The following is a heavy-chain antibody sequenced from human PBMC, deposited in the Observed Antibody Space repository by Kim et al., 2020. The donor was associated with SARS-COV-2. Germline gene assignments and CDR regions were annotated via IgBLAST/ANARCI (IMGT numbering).Heavy chain of an antibody. D-gene: IGHD3-16*01. CDR2: IKQDGSEK. CDR1: GFTFSSYW. J-gene: IGHJ4*02. Sequence: GGSLRLSCAASGFTFSSYWMSWVRQAPGKGLEWVANIKQDGSEKYYVDSVKGRFTISRDNAKNSLYLQMNSLRAEDTAVYYCARDEYDYVWGPDYWGQGTLVTVSS. V-gene: IGHV3-7*01. CDR3: ARDEYDYVWGPDY.